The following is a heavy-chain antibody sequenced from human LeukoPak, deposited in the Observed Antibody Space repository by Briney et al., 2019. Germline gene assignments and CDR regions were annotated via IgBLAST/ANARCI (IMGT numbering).Heavy chain of an antibody. Sequence: GASVKVSCKASGYTFTGYYMHWVRQAPGQGLEWMGWINPNSGGTNYAQKFQGWVTMTRDTSISTAYMELSRLRSDDTAVYYCARGRVDCSGGSCQRNDAFDIWGQGTMVTVSS. J-gene: IGHJ3*02. V-gene: IGHV1-2*04. CDR3: ARGRVDCSGGSCQRNDAFDI. CDR2: INPNSGGT. D-gene: IGHD2-15*01. CDR1: GYTFTGYY.